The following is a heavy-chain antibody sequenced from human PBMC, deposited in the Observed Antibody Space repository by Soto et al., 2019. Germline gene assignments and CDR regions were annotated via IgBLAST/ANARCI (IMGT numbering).Heavy chain of an antibody. CDR3: GRDLEGNCSGGSCPWGRLDY. CDR2: INPNSGGT. V-gene: IGHV1-2*04. J-gene: IGHJ4*02. Sequence: ASVKVSCKASGYTFTGYYMHWVRQAPGQGLEWMGWINPNSGGTNYAQKFQGWVTMTRDTSISTAYMELSRLRSDDTAVYYCGRDLEGNCSGGSCPWGRLDYWGQGTLVTASS. D-gene: IGHD2-15*01. CDR1: GYTFTGYY.